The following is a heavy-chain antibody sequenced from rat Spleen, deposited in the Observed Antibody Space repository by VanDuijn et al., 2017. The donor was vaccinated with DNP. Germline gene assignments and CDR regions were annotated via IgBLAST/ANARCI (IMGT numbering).Heavy chain of an antibody. J-gene: IGHJ4*01. D-gene: IGHD1-12*02. Sequence: EVQLVESGGGLVQPGRSLKLSCAASGFTFSNYGMAWVRQAPKKGLEWVATISTSGGSTYYRDSVKGRFTISRDNAKSTLYLQMDSLRSEDTATYYCTTDYYDGSYYPYAMDAWGQGTSVTVSS. V-gene: IGHV5-27*01. CDR2: ISTSGGST. CDR3: TTDYYDGSYYPYAMDA. CDR1: GFTFSNYG.